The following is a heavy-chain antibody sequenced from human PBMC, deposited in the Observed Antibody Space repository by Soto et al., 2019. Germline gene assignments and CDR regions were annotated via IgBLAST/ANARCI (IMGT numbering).Heavy chain of an antibody. V-gene: IGHV3-23*01. CDR3: AKHGGRDGSGSYSPVDY. CDR2: SSGSGGST. CDR1: GFTFSSYA. J-gene: IGHJ4*02. Sequence: EVQLLESGGGLVQPGGSLRLSCAASGFTFSSYAMIWVRQAPGKGLEWVSASSGSGGSTYYADSVKGRFTISRDNSKNTLYLQMNSLRAEDTAVYYCAKHGGRDGSGSYSPVDYWGQGTLVTVSS. D-gene: IGHD3-10*01.